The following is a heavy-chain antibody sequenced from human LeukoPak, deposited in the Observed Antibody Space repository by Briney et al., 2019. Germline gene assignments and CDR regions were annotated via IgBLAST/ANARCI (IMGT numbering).Heavy chain of an antibody. CDR2: VSPYNGNT. Sequence: ASVKVSCKTSGYTFTDYDITWVRQAPGQGLEWMGRVSPYNGNTYYSQRFQDRVTITKDTSTGTAYMDLRNLRTDDTAMYYCARNGRVRRVVKDLFEYWGQGTLVAVSS. D-gene: IGHD3-10*01. CDR1: GYTFTDYD. J-gene: IGHJ4*02. V-gene: IGHV1-18*01. CDR3: ARNGRVRRVVKDLFEY.